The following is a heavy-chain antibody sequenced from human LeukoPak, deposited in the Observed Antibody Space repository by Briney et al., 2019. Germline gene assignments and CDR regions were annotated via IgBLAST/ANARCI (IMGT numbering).Heavy chain of an antibody. D-gene: IGHD4-17*01. V-gene: IGHV1-69*04. Sequence: GSSVKVSCKASGGTFSSYTISWVRQAPGQGLEWMGRIIPILGIANYAQKFQGRVTITADKSTSTAYMELSSLRSEDTAVYYCAREGGDYDLDVRLGYFDYWGQGTLVTVSS. CDR3: AREGGDYDLDVRLGYFDY. CDR1: GGTFSSYT. CDR2: IIPILGIA. J-gene: IGHJ4*02.